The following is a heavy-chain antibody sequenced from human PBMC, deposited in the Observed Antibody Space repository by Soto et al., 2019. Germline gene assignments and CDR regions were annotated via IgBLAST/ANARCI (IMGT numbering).Heavy chain of an antibody. CDR2: IIPIFGTA. CDR3: ARSRDVYNDARHY. V-gene: IGHV1-69*06. J-gene: IGHJ4*02. CDR1: GGTFSSYA. Sequence: QVQLVQSGAEVKKPGSSVKVSCKASGGTFSSYAISWVRQAPGQGLEWMGGIIPIFGTANYAQKFRGRVPITADKSTSTAYMERSSLSFEDTAVYYCARSRDVYNDARHYWGQGTLVTVSS. D-gene: IGHD1-1*01.